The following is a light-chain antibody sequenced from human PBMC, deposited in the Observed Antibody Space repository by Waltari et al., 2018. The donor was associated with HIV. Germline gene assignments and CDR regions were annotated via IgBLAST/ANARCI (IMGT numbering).Light chain of an antibody. Sequence: GQSITISCTGTSSDVGGYNYVSWYQQHPGKATKLMIYDVSKRPSGVANRFSGSKSGNTASLTISGLQAEDESDYYCCSYAGSSTFAVFGGGTQLTVL. CDR2: DVS. J-gene: IGLJ2*01. V-gene: IGLV2-23*02. CDR3: CSYAGSSTFAV. CDR1: SSDVGGYNY.